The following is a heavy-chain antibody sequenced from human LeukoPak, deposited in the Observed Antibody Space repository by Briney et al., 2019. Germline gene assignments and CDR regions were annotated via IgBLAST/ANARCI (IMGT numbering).Heavy chain of an antibody. J-gene: IGHJ4*02. V-gene: IGHV4-59*01. D-gene: IGHD5-24*01. CDR2: IYYSGST. CDR3: ARALPQMATISNLFDY. Sequence: SETLSLTCTVSGGSISSYYWSWIRQPPGKGLEWIGYIYYSGSTNYNPSLKSRVTISVDTSKNQFSLKLSSVTAADTAVYYCARALPQMATISNLFDYWGQGTLVTVSP. CDR1: GGSISSYY.